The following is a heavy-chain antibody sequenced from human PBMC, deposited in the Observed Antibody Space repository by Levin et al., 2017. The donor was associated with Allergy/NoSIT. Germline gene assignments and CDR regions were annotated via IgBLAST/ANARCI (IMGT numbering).Heavy chain of an antibody. CDR1: GYTFDDFW. J-gene: IGHJ4*02. Sequence: HGESLKISCKASGYTFDDFWIGWVRQVPGKGLQWIGVIFPGDSDSRYSPSFESQVTVSVDKTISIAYLQWSNLKASDTGMYFCARRQDYYAAGSFDLWGQGTLVTVSS. V-gene: IGHV5-51*01. CDR3: ARRQDYYAAGSFDL. D-gene: IGHD3-10*01. CDR2: IFPGDSDS.